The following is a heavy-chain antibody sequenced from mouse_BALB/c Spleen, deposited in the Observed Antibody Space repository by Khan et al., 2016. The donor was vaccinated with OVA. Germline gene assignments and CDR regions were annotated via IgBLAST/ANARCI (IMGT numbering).Heavy chain of an antibody. J-gene: IGHJ4*01. CDR1: GYSITSYYA. D-gene: IGHD2-14*01. CDR3: ARSLYYSYGYALDC. V-gene: IGHV3-2*02. CDR2: ISSTGST. Sequence: VQLKESGPGLVKPSQSLSLTCTVTGYSITSYYAWNWIRQFPGNKLEWMCYISSTGSTSYNPSLKSRISFTRDTSKNQFFLQLKSVTTEDTATYYCARSLYYSYGYALDCWGRGTSVTVSS.